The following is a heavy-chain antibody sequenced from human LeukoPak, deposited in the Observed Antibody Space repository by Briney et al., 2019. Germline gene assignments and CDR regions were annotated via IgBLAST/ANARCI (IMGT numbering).Heavy chain of an antibody. CDR1: GFSFNRRG. V-gene: IGHV3-48*04. J-gene: IGHJ6*03. CDR3: ARIDGPTVFTYYMDL. CDR2: ISPRSETI. Sequence: GGSLRLSCATSGFSFNRRGMNWVRKPPGKGLKWVSYISPRSETIFYAESVQGRFAVSRDDAKGSLYLQMHTLRVEDTAVYYCARIDGPTVFTYYMDLWGKGTTVTVAS. D-gene: IGHD3-16*01.